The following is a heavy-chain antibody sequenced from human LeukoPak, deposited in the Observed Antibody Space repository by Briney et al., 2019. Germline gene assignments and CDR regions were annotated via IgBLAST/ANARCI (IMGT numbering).Heavy chain of an antibody. CDR2: ISYDGSNK. Sequence: GGSLRLSCAASGFTFSSYAMHWVRQAPGKGLEWVAVISYDGSNKYYADSVKGRFTISRDNSKNTLYLQMNSLRAEDTAVYYCARVFSGWQCFDSWGQGTLVTVSS. D-gene: IGHD6-19*01. CDR1: GFTFSSYA. V-gene: IGHV3-30-3*01. J-gene: IGHJ4*02. CDR3: ARVFSGWQCFDS.